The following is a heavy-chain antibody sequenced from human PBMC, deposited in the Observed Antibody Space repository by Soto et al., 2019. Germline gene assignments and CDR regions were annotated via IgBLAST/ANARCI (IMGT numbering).Heavy chain of an antibody. CDR3: TREDYGSGSFDY. CDR2: IWYDGSNK. J-gene: IGHJ4*02. Sequence: QVQLVESGGGVVQPGRSLRLSCAASGFTFSSYGMHWVRQAPGMGLEWVAVIWYDGSNKYYVDSVKGRFTISRDNSKNTLYLQMNSLRAEDTAVYYCTREDYGSGSFDYWGQGTLVTVSS. V-gene: IGHV3-33*01. CDR1: GFTFSSYG. D-gene: IGHD3-10*01.